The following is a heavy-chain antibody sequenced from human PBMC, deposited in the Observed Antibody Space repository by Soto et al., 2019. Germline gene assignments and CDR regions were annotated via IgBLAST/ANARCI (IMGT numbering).Heavy chain of an antibody. CDR1: GGSISSSSYS. V-gene: IGHV4-61*05. CDR3: TRGGDAYKNGH. CDR2: IHYSGST. J-gene: IGHJ4*02. D-gene: IGHD2-21*01. Sequence: PSETLSLTCTVSGGSISSSSYSWGWIRQPPGKGPEWIGFIHYSGSTNYNPSLKSRVTMSVDASKNQFSLKLTSVNAADTAVYYCTRGGDAYKNGHWGQGTLVTVSS.